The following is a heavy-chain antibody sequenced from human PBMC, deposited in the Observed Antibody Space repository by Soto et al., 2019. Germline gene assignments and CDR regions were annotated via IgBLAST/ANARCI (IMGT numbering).Heavy chain of an antibody. D-gene: IGHD5-12*01. V-gene: IGHV3-30*18. CDR1: GFTFSSYG. J-gene: IGHJ1*01. CDR2: ISYDGSNK. Sequence: GGSLRLSCAASGFTFSSYGMHWVRQAPGKGLEWVAVISYDGSNKYYADSVKGRFTISRDNSKNTLYLQMNSLRAEDTAVYYCAKDGPPTIDSGYDFIGYFQHWGQGTLVTVSS. CDR3: AKDGPPTIDSGYDFIGYFQH.